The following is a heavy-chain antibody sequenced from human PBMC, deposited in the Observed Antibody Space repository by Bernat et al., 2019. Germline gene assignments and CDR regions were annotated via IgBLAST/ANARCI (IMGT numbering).Heavy chain of an antibody. J-gene: IGHJ3*02. CDR3: AKDFIGVVADFFDI. V-gene: IGHV3-23*04. CDR2: ISGGGDST. Sequence: EVQLVESGGGLVQPGGSLRLSCAASGFTFTSYAMSWVRQAPGKGLEWVSSISGGGDSTYYVDSVKGRFTVSRDSSKNTLYLQMNSLRAEDTAIYYCAKDFIGVVADFFDIWGQGTMVTVSS. D-gene: IGHD2-21*01. CDR1: GFTFTSYA.